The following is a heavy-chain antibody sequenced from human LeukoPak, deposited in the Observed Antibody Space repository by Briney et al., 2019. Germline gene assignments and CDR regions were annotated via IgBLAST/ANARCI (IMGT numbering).Heavy chain of an antibody. J-gene: IGHJ4*02. V-gene: IGHV1-69*10. CDR2: IIPILGIA. CDR1: GGTFNKYA. CDR3: ARESGGRYSSGRYDPIRYYFDY. Sequence: ASVTVSYTASGGTFNKYAISWVRQAPGEGREGVGGIIPILGIANYAQKFQGRVTITADKSTSAAYMELSSLRSEDTAVYYCARESGGRYSSGRYDPIRYYFDYWGQGTLVTVSS. D-gene: IGHD6-19*01.